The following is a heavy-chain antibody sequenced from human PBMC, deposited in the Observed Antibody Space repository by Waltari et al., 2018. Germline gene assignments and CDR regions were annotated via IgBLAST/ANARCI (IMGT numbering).Heavy chain of an antibody. J-gene: IGHJ5*02. CDR2: MSRSSDTK. V-gene: IGHV3-48*01. Sequence: EVQLVESGGGLVQPGGSLRLSCAASGFTFIDYSMNWVGQAPGKGLAGVSYMSRSSDTKYYANSVRGRFTISRDNARNSLYLQMNSLRAEDTAMYHCARDTILDPWGQGTLVTVSS. CDR1: GFTFIDYS. CDR3: ARDTILDP.